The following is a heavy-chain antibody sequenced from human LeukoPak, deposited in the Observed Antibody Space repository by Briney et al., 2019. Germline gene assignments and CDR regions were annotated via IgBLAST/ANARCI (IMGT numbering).Heavy chain of an antibody. Sequence: SVKVSCKASGYTFTSYDINWVRQATGQGLEWMGRIIPIFGTANYAQKFQGRVTITTDESTSTAYMELSSLRSEDTAVYYCARDTYYYDSSGYYYVDYWGQGTLVTVSS. CDR2: IIPIFGTA. CDR3: ARDTYYYDSSGYYYVDY. V-gene: IGHV1-69*05. D-gene: IGHD3-22*01. CDR1: GYTFTSYD. J-gene: IGHJ4*02.